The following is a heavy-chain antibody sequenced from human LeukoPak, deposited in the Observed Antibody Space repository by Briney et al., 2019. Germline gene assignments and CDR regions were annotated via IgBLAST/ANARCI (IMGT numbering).Heavy chain of an antibody. CDR1: GGSISSYY. V-gene: IGHV4-34*01. CDR2: INHSGST. D-gene: IGHD3-16*02. Sequence: PSETLSLTCTVSGGSISSYYWSWIRQPPGKGLEWIGEINHSGSTNYNPSLKSRVTISVDTSKNQFSLKLSSVTAADTAVYYCARVRYYDYVWGSYRPLPYAFDIWGQGTMVTVSS. J-gene: IGHJ3*02. CDR3: ARVRYYDYVWGSYRPLPYAFDI.